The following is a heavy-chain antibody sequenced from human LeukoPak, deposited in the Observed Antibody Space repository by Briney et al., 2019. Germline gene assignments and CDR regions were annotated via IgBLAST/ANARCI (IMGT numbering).Heavy chain of an antibody. D-gene: IGHD6-13*01. CDR1: GFTFSSYW. CDR3: VRALAAGSY. CDR2: IKQDGSEE. J-gene: IGHJ4*02. Sequence: GGSLRLSCAASGFTFSSYWMNWVRQSPGKGLEWVANIKQDGSEEYYVDSVKGRFTISRDNAKNSLYLQMNSLRAEDTAVYYCVRALAAGSYWGQGTLVTVSS. V-gene: IGHV3-7*01.